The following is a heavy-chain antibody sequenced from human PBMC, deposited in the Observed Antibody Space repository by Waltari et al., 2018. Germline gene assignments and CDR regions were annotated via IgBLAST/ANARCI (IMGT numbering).Heavy chain of an antibody. Sequence: EVKLLESGGGLVQPGGSLRLSCAASGFTFSNYAMNWVRQAPGKGLDWVSVIYRGVSIYYADSVNGRFTISRDNSNNPLYVQMNSLRVEDTAVYYCAKAPSGYDPYFDYWGQGTLVTVSS. J-gene: IGHJ4*02. CDR1: GFTFSNYA. D-gene: IGHD5-12*01. CDR2: IYRGVSI. V-gene: IGHV3-23*03. CDR3: AKAPSGYDPYFDY.